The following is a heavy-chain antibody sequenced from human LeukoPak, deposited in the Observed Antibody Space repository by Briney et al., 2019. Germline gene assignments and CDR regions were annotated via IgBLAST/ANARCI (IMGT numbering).Heavy chain of an antibody. J-gene: IGHJ3*02. D-gene: IGHD7-27*01. CDR1: GYTFTSYG. Sequence: ASVKVSCKASGYTFTSYGISWVRQAPGQGLEWMGWINAGNGNTKYSQKFQGRVTITRDTSASTAYMELSSLRSEDTAVYYCARPRNWGTLKDAFDIWGQGTMVTVSS. CDR2: INAGNGNT. CDR3: ARPRNWGTLKDAFDI. V-gene: IGHV1-3*01.